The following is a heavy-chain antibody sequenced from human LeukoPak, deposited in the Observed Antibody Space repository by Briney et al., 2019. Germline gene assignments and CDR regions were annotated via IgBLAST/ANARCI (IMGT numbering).Heavy chain of an antibody. J-gene: IGHJ4*02. CDR2: IKQDGSEK. CDR3: APGPEYDSSGYYYRKYYFDY. CDR1: GFTFSSYW. V-gene: IGHV3-7*01. D-gene: IGHD3-22*01. Sequence: PGGSLRLSCAASGFTFSSYWMSWVRQAPGKGLEWVANIKQDGSEKYYVDSVKGRFTISRDNAKNSLYLQMNSLRAEDTAVYYCAPGPEYDSSGYYYRKYYFDYWGQGTLVTVSS.